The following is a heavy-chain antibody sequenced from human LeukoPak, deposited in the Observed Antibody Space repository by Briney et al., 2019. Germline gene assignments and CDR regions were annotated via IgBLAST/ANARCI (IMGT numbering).Heavy chain of an antibody. CDR2: IHLSGRT. Sequence: PSETLSLTCGVSGGSITTTNWWSWVRQPPGQGLEWIGEIHLSGRTNYNPSLNSRVTLALETSKNHLSLSLTSLTAADTAVYYCSRENGAFSPFGYWGQGTLVTVPS. V-gene: IGHV4-4*02. D-gene: IGHD2-8*01. CDR3: SRENGAFSPFGY. CDR1: GGSITTTNW. J-gene: IGHJ4*02.